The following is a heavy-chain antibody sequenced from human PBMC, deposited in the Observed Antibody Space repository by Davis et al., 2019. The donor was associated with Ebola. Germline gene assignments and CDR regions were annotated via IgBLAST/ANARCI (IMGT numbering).Heavy chain of an antibody. D-gene: IGHD3-10*01. J-gene: IGHJ4*02. Sequence: GGSLRLSCAASGFTFSTYNMNWVRQAPGKGLEWVSSISGSVRYIEYADSVKGRFTISRDNSKSTLSLHMNSLRVEDTAVYYCAKDVDTMVRGVVVWGQGTLVTVSS. CDR1: GFTFSTYN. CDR3: AKDVDTMVRGVVV. V-gene: IGHV3-23*01. CDR2: ISGSVRYI.